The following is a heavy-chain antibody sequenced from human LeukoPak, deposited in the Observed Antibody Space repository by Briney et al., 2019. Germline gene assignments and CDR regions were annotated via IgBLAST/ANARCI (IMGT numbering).Heavy chain of an antibody. D-gene: IGHD3-9*01. CDR2: IYYSGST. J-gene: IGHJ4*02. V-gene: IGHV4-39*01. Sequence: PSETLSLTCTVSGGSISSSSYYWGWIRQPPGKGLEWIGSIYYSGSTYYNPSLKSRVTISVDTSKNQFSLKLSSVTAADTAVYYCARHVWRYFDWFPFDYWGQGTLVTVSS. CDR1: GGSISSSSYY. CDR3: ARHVWRYFDWFPFDY.